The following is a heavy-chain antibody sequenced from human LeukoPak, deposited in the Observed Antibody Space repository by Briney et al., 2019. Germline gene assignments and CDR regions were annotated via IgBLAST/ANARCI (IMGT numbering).Heavy chain of an antibody. CDR3: AKGGYTTWFDP. CDR2: IRSTGGDT. D-gene: IGHD2-15*01. J-gene: IGHJ5*02. V-gene: IGHV3-23*01. Sequence: GGSLRLSCAASGFTFRDYSMSWVRQAPGKGLEWVSNIRSTGGDTYYTDSVKGRFTISRDNSKNTLYLEMNGLRAEDTAVYYCAKGGYTTWFDPWGQGTLVTVSS. CDR1: GFTFRDYS.